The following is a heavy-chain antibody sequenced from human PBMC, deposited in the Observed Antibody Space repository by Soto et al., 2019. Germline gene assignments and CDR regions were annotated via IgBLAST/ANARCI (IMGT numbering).Heavy chain of an antibody. CDR1: GGTFSSYA. D-gene: IGHD5-12*01. V-gene: IGHV1-69*01. CDR3: ARVVGSGYDGTNWFDP. J-gene: IGHJ5*02. Sequence: QVQLVQSGAEVKKPGSSVKLSCKASGGTFSSYAISWVRQAPGQGLEWMGGIIPIFGTANYAQKFQGRVTITADESTSTAYMELSSLRSEDTAVYYCARVVGSGYDGTNWFDPWGQGTLVTVSS. CDR2: IIPIFGTA.